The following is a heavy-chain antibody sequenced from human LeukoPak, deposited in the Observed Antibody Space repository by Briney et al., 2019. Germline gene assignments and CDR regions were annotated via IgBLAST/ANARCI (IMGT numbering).Heavy chain of an antibody. D-gene: IGHD2-2*01. Sequence: SETLSLTCAVYGGSFSGYYWSWIRQPLGKGLEWIGEINHSGSTDYNPSLKSRVTISVDTSKNQFSLKLSSVTAADTAVYYCARAIGCSSTSCRNDYWGQGTLVTVSS. CDR3: ARAIGCSSTSCRNDY. V-gene: IGHV4-34*01. CDR2: INHSGST. CDR1: GGSFSGYY. J-gene: IGHJ4*02.